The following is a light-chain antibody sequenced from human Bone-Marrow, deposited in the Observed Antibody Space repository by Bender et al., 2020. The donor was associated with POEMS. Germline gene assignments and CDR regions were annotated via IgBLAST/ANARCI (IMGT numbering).Light chain of an antibody. CDR2: DVT. CDR1: SSDVGAYNF. CDR3: ASGTMTTTLVI. J-gene: IGLJ2*01. V-gene: IGLV2-14*03. Sequence: QSALTQPRSVSGSPGQSVTISCTGTSSDVGAYNFVSWYQQHPGKDPKVTIYDVTRRPSGASSRFSGSKSGNTASLTISGLQTEDEADYYCASGTMTTTLVIFGGGTKLTV.